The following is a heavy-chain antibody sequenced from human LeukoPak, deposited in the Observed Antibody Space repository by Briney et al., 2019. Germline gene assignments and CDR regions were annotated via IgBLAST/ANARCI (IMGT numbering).Heavy chain of an antibody. Sequence: PGGSLRLSCAASGFTFSSYGMHWVRQAPGKGLEWVAFIRYDGSNKYYADSVKGRFTISRDNSKNTLYLQMISLRAGDTAVYYCAHCSGGSCYSNAFDIWGQGTVVTVS. V-gene: IGHV3-30*02. J-gene: IGHJ3*02. CDR2: IRYDGSNK. CDR1: GFTFSSYG. CDR3: AHCSGGSCYSNAFDI. D-gene: IGHD2-15*01.